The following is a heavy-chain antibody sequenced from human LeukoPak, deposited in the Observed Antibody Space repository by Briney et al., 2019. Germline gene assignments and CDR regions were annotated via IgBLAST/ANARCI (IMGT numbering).Heavy chain of an antibody. CDR1: GFTFSSYS. Sequence: GGSLRLSCAASGFTFSSYSMNWVRQAPGKGLEWVAFIRYDGSNKYYADSVKGRFTISRDNSKNTLYLQMNSLRAEDTAVYYCAKWGCSGSDCYPFDYWGQGTLVTVSS. J-gene: IGHJ4*02. V-gene: IGHV3-30*02. D-gene: IGHD2-21*02. CDR2: IRYDGSNK. CDR3: AKWGCSGSDCYPFDY.